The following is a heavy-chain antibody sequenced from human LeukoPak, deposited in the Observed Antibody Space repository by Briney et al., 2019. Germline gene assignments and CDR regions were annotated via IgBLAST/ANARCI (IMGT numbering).Heavy chain of an antibody. CDR3: AGHSRGYGSFDY. D-gene: IGHD5-12*01. CDR2: FYYTGSA. Sequence: SETLSLTCTVSGGSISSYDWSWIRQPPGKGLEWIGYFYYTGSAKYNPSLKSRVTISVDTSKNQISLDLSSVTAADTAVYYCAGHSRGYGSFDYWGQGTLVTVSS. J-gene: IGHJ4*02. V-gene: IGHV4-59*08. CDR1: GGSISSYD.